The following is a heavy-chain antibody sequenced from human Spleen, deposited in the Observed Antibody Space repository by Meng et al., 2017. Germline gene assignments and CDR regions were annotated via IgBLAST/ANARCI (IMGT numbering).Heavy chain of an antibody. Sequence: ASVKVSCKASGYTFTTYYIHWVRQAPGQRLEWMGWINAGNGNTQYSQKFQGRVTITRDTSASTGYMELSSLRSEDTAIYYCASPQTQWSDAFDIWGQGTMVTVSS. V-gene: IGHV1-3*01. CDR3: ASPQTQWSDAFDI. J-gene: IGHJ3*02. CDR2: INAGNGNT. CDR1: GYTFTTYY. D-gene: IGHD6-19*01.